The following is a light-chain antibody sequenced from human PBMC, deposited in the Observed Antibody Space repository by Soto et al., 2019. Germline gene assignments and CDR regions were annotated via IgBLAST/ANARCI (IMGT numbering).Light chain of an antibody. V-gene: IGKV3-20*01. Sequence: DNVLTQSPDTLSVSPGCRATLSCRTSRIIGHNYLAWYQQKPGQAPRLLIYATSTRATGIPDRFSGSGSVTDFTLTISRLEPEDFAVYYCQQSGISPWTFGQGTKVDIK. CDR2: ATS. CDR1: RIIGHNY. CDR3: QQSGISPWT. J-gene: IGKJ1*01.